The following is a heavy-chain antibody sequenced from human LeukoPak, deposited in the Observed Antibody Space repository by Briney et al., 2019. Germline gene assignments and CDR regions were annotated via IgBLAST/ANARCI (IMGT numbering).Heavy chain of an antibody. CDR1: GFTFSSYD. CDR3: ARDNYYYDSSGYYHFDY. CDR2: IGTAGDT. D-gene: IGHD3-22*01. Sequence: GGSLRLSCAASGFTFSSYDMHWVRQATGKGLEWVSAIGTAGDTYYPGSVKGRFTISRENAKNSLYLQMNSLRAGDTAVYYCARDNYYYDSSGYYHFDYWGQGTLVTVSS. J-gene: IGHJ4*02. V-gene: IGHV3-13*01.